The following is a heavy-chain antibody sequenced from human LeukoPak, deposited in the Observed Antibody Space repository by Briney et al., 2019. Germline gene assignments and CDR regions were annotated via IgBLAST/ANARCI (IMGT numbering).Heavy chain of an antibody. CDR3: ARGYGSGRNYYMDV. CDR1: GFTFSSYS. V-gene: IGHV3-21*01. J-gene: IGHJ6*03. Sequence: GGSLRLSCAASGFTFSSYSMNWVRQAPGKGLEWVSSISSSSSYIYYADSVKGRFTISRDNAKNSLYLQMNSLRAEDTAVYYCARGYGSGRNYYMDVWGKGTTVTVSS. D-gene: IGHD3-10*01. CDR2: ISSSSSYI.